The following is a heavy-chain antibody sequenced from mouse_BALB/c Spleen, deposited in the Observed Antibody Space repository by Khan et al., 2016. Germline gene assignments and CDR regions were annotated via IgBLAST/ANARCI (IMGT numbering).Heavy chain of an antibody. CDR1: GYAFSSYW. Sequence: QVQLQQSGAELVRPGSSVKISCKASGYAFSSYWMNWVKQRPGQGLEWIGQIYPGDGDTNYNGKFKGRATLTADKSSSTAYMQLSSLTSEDSAVYFCAKRTGTREDMDYWGQGTSVTVSS. CDR3: AKRTGTREDMDY. CDR2: IYPGDGDT. D-gene: IGHD4-1*01. J-gene: IGHJ4*01. V-gene: IGHV1-80*01.